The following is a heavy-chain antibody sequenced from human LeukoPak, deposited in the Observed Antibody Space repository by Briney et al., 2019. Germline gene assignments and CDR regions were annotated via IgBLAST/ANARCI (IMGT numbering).Heavy chain of an antibody. Sequence: GGSLRLSCAASGFTFSTYAMHWVRQAPGKGLEWVAVISYDGSSKYYADSVKGRFTISRDNSKNTLYLQMNSLRAEDTAVYYCAKDLGYCSSTSCYVYYFDYWGQGTLVTVSS. J-gene: IGHJ4*02. V-gene: IGHV3-30*04. CDR3: AKDLGYCSSTSCYVYYFDY. CDR2: ISYDGSSK. CDR1: GFTFSTYA. D-gene: IGHD2-2*01.